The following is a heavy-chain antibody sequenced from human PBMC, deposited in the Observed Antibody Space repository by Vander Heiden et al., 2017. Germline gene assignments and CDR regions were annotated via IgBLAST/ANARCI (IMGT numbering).Heavy chain of an antibody. J-gene: IGHJ3*02. V-gene: IGHV2-5*01. D-gene: IGHD3-22*01. CDR3: AHRLGYYYDSSGQVGAFDI. CDR2: IYWNDDK. CDR1: GFSLSSRGVG. Sequence: QITLKESGPQLVKPTQTLTLTRPFSGFSLSSRGVGMAWIRQTPGKALEWLALIYWNDDKRYSPSLKSRRTITKDTSKNQVVLTMTNMDPVDTATYYCAHRLGYYYDSSGQVGAFDIWGQGTMVTVSS.